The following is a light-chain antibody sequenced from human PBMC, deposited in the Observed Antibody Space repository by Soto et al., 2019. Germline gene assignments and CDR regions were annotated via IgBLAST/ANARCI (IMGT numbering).Light chain of an antibody. CDR2: GAS. CDR3: QQYGSSPPIT. J-gene: IGKJ5*01. CDR1: QSVSSN. Sequence: EIVITQSPATLSVSPGERATLSCRASQSVSSNLAWYQQKPGQAPRLLIYGASTRATGIPARFSGSGSGTDFTLTISRLEPEDSAVYYCQQYGSSPPITFGQGTRLEIK. V-gene: IGKV3-20*01.